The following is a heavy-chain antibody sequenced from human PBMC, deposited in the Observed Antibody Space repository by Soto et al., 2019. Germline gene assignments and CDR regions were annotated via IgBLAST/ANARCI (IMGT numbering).Heavy chain of an antibody. Sequence: QLQLQESGPGLVKPSETLSLTCTVSGGSISSSSYYWGWIRQPPGKGLEWIGSIYYSGSTYYNPSLKSRVTISVDTSKNQFSLKLSSVAAADTAVYYCARHSGSSWYPCYYYYMDVWGKGTTVTVSS. CDR2: IYYSGST. CDR1: GGSISSSSYY. J-gene: IGHJ6*03. D-gene: IGHD6-13*01. CDR3: ARHSGSSWYPCYYYYMDV. V-gene: IGHV4-39*01.